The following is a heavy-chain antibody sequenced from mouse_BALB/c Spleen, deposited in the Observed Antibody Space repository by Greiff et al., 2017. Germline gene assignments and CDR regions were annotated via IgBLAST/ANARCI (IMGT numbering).Heavy chain of an antibody. CDR3: ARTHYDYDHGPFAY. CDR2: IWGGGST. D-gene: IGHD2-4*01. Sequence: VHLVESGPGLVAPSQSLSITCTVSGFSLSRYSVHWVRQPPGKGLEWLGMIWGGGSTDYNSALKSRLSISKDNSKSQVFLKMNSLQTDDTAMYYCARTHYDYDHGPFAYWGQGTLVTVSA. V-gene: IGHV2-6-4*01. CDR1: GFSLSRYS. J-gene: IGHJ3*01.